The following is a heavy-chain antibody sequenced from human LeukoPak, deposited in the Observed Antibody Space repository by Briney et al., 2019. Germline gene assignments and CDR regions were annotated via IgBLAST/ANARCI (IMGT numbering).Heavy chain of an antibody. J-gene: IGHJ4*02. D-gene: IGHD1-26*01. CDR3: AKGGSGSYYSFDS. Sequence: PGGSLRLSCAASGFTFSSYGMTWVRQAPGEGLEWVSIISAGGGTTFYADSVKGRFTISRDNSKNTLCLQMNSLRAEDTAVDYCAKGGSGSYYSFDSWGQGTLVTVSS. CDR1: GFTFSSYG. CDR2: ISAGGGTT. V-gene: IGHV3-23*01.